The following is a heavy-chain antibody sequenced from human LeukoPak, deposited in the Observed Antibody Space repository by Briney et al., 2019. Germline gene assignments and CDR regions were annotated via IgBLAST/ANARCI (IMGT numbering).Heavy chain of an antibody. CDR1: GVSISSYY. D-gene: IGHD6-13*01. V-gene: IGHV4-59*01. Sequence: SETLSLTCTVSGVSISSYYWSWIRQPPGKGLGWIGYIYDSGSTKYNPSLKSRVTMSLDTSKNQFSLKLRPVTAADTAVYYCVATAAGLPYWGQGTQVTVSS. CDR2: IYDSGST. J-gene: IGHJ4*02. CDR3: VATAAGLPY.